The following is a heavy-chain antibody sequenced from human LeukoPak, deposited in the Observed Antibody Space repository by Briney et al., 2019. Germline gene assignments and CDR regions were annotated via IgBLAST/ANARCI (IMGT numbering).Heavy chain of an antibody. CDR1: GGSISSYY. D-gene: IGHD1-26*01. CDR2: IYTSGSI. V-gene: IGHV4-4*07. Sequence: SETLSLTCTVSGGSISSYYWSWIRQPAGKGLEWIGRIYTSGSINYNPSLKSRVTMSVDTSKNQFSLKLSSVTAADTAVYYCASVGVYSGSYYDAFDIWGQGTMVTVSS. CDR3: ASVGVYSGSYYDAFDI. J-gene: IGHJ3*02.